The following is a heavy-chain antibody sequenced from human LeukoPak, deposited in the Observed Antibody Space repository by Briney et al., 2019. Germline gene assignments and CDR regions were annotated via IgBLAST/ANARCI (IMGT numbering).Heavy chain of an antibody. V-gene: IGHV4-39*01. CDR1: GGSISSSSYY. CDR2: IYYSGST. CDR3: ARPAGYDFWSGPRGWFDP. J-gene: IGHJ5*02. D-gene: IGHD3-3*01. Sequence: SETLSLTRTVSGGSISSSSYYWGWIRQPPGKGLEWIGSIYYSGSTYYNPSLKSRVTISVDTSKNQFSLKLSSVTAADTAVYYCARPAGYDFWSGPRGWFDPWGQGTLVTVSS.